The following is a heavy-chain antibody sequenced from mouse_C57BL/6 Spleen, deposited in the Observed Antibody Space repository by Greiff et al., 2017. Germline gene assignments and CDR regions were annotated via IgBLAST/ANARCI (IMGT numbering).Heavy chain of an antibody. CDR2: IDPSDGYT. J-gene: IGHJ3*01. D-gene: IGHD1-1*01. CDR3: ASSPYYGSSYGFGG. V-gene: IGHV1-50*01. Sequence: QVQLQQPGAELVKPGASVKLSCKASGYTFTSYWMQWVKQRPGQGLEWIGEIDPSDGYTNYNQKFKGKATLTADTSSSTAYLPLSSLTSEDSAVYYGASSPYYGSSYGFGGWGKGTRVTV. CDR1: GYTFTSYW.